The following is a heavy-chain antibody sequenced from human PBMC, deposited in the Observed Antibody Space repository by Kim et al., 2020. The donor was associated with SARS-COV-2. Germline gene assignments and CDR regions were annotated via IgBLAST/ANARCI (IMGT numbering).Heavy chain of an antibody. D-gene: IGHD6-13*01. J-gene: IGHJ4*02. Sequence: GGSLRLSCAASGFTFSNAWMSWVRQAPGKGLEWAGRIKSKTDGGTTDHAAPVKGRFTISRDDSKNTLYLQMNSLKTEDTAVYYCTTPCEAAGYWGQGTLV. CDR2: IKSKTDGGTT. V-gene: IGHV3-15*01. CDR1: GFTFSNAW. CDR3: TTPCEAAGY.